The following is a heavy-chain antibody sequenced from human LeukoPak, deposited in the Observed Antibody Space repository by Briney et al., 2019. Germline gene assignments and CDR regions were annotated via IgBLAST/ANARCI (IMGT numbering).Heavy chain of an antibody. J-gene: IGHJ3*02. Sequence: PGRSLRLSCAASGLSLSKSHMHWFRQAPGKRQEWVALIPHDGGNKQYGDSAKGRFTVSRENSKNTVDLNMDSLTVDDTAIYYCAREAYSSGRAGTFDIWGQGTMVTVSS. CDR1: GLSLSKSH. D-gene: IGHD6-19*01. CDR3: AREAYSSGRAGTFDI. CDR2: IPHDGGNK. V-gene: IGHV3-30*04.